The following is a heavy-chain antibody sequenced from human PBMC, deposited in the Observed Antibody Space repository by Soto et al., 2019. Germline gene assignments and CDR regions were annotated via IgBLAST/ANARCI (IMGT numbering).Heavy chain of an antibody. CDR1: GGSISSGGYY. V-gene: IGHV4-31*03. D-gene: IGHD1-7*01. CDR2: IYYSGST. CDR3: ASPLVYNWNYLHAFDI. J-gene: IGHJ3*02. Sequence: QVQLQESGPGLVKPSQTLSLTCTVSGGSISSGGYYWSWIRQHPGKGLEWIGYIYYSGSTYYNPSLKSRVTISVDTSKKQFSLKLSSVTAADTAVYYCASPLVYNWNYLHAFDIWGQGTMVTVSS.